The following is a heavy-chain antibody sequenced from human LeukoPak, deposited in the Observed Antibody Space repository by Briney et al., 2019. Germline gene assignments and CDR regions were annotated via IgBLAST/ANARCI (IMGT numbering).Heavy chain of an antibody. J-gene: IGHJ3*02. Sequence: VASVKVSCKASGGTFSSYAISWVRRAPGQGLEWMGGIIPIFGTANYAQRFQGRVTITADKSTSTAYMELSSLKSEDTAVYYCARGQLTGPSPDAFDIWGQGTMVTVSS. D-gene: IGHD3-9*01. CDR3: ARGQLTGPSPDAFDI. CDR2: IIPIFGTA. CDR1: GGTFSSYA. V-gene: IGHV1-69*06.